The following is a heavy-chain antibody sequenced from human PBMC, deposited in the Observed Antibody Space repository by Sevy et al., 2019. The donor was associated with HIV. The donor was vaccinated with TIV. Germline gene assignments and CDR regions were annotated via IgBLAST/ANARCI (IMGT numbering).Heavy chain of an antibody. V-gene: IGHV4-59*08. Sequence: SETLSLTCTVSGGSINSDHWNWIRQPPGKGLEWFGYVYYTGGTNYNPSLKNRVIISVDRTKNQFSLKLTSVTAADTAVYYCARRNDFDIWGQGTMVTVSS. CDR3: ARRNDFDI. CDR2: VYYTGGT. J-gene: IGHJ3*02. CDR1: GGSINSDH.